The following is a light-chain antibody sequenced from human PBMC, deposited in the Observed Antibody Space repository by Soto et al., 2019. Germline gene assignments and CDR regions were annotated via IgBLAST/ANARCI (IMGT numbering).Light chain of an antibody. CDR1: QGINNW. Sequence: IQMTQSPSSVSASAGDRVTITCRASQGINNWLAWYQQKPGKAPELLIYAVSYLQSGVPSRFSGSGSGTDFTLTISSLQPEDFATYFCKQSSAFPLTFGGGTKVDIK. CDR3: KQSSAFPLT. J-gene: IGKJ4*01. V-gene: IGKV1-12*01. CDR2: AVS.